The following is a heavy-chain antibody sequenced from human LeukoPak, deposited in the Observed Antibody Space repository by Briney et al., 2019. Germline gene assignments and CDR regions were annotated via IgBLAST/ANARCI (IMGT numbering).Heavy chain of an antibody. D-gene: IGHD3-3*01. CDR3: ARGPLFGVGDYYYYYMDV. Sequence: ASETLSLTCTVSGGSISSYYWSWIRQPAGKGLEWIGRMYTSGSTNYNPSLKSRVTMSVDTSKNQFSLKLSSVTAADTAVYYCARGPLFGVGDYYYYYMDVWGKGTTVTVSS. V-gene: IGHV4-4*07. CDR2: MYTSGST. CDR1: GGSISSYY. J-gene: IGHJ6*03.